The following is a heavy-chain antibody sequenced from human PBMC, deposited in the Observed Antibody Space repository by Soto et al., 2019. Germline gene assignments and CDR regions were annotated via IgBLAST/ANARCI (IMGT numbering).Heavy chain of an antibody. CDR2: MSPNSGAT. CDR1: GYTFTSYD. D-gene: IGHD1-1*01. J-gene: IGHJ6*02. CDR3: ARGVDAGVAV. V-gene: IGHV1-8*01. Sequence: QVQLVQSGAEVTKPGASVKVSCKASGYTFTSYDINWVRQATGQGLEWMGWMSPNSGATGYAQKFQGRVTMTRDTSISTAYMELSNRRSEDTAIYYCARGVDAGVAVWGQGSTVTVSS.